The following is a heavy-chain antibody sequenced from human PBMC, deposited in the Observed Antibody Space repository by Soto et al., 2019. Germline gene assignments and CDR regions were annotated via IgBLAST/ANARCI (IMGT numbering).Heavy chain of an antibody. D-gene: IGHD3-16*01. CDR2: LHHDGTT. Sequence: QVQLQESGPGLVKPSETLSLTCAVSGGPITTTTWWAWVRLPPGKGLEWIGELHHDGTTNYNPSLESRITMSLDKSNNHFSLNLTSVTAADPAIYYCATPTISYTWGVWGRGTTVTVSS. J-gene: IGHJ6*02. CDR1: GGPITTTTW. CDR3: ATPTISYTWGV. V-gene: IGHV4-4*02.